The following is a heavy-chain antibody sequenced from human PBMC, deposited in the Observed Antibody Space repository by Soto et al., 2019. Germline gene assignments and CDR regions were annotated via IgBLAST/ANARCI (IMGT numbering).Heavy chain of an antibody. CDR1: GFTFSNAW. Sequence: GGSLRLSCAASGFTFSNAWMNWVRQAPGKGLEWVGRIKSKTDGGTTDYAAPVKGRFTISRDDSKNTLYLQMNSLKTEDTAVYYCTTSRWLQLRYYFDYWGQGTLVTVSS. D-gene: IGHD5-12*01. J-gene: IGHJ4*02. V-gene: IGHV3-15*07. CDR2: IKSKTDGGTT. CDR3: TTSRWLQLRYYFDY.